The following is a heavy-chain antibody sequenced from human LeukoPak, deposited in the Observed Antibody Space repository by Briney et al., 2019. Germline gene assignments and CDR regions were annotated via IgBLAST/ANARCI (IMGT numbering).Heavy chain of an antibody. D-gene: IGHD2-21*01. CDR1: GFTFSSYA. J-gene: IGHJ4*02. CDR3: ARVANYFDY. V-gene: IGHV3-30*02. Sequence: GRSLRLSCAASGFTFSSYAMHWVRQAPGKGLEWVAFIRYDGSNKYYADSVKGRFTISRDNSKNTLYLQMNSLRAEDTAVYYCARVANYFDYWGQGTLVTVSS. CDR2: IRYDGSNK.